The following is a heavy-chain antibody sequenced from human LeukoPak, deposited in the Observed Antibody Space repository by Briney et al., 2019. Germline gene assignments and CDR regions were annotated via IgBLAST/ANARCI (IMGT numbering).Heavy chain of an antibody. CDR1: GGSISSYY. Sequence: SETLSLTCTVSGGSISSYYWSWIRQPPAKGLEWIGYIYYSGSTNYNPSPKSRVTISVDTSKNQFSLKLSSVTAADTAVYYCARAPVWGGMVTYYYLDVWGKGTTVTISS. V-gene: IGHV4-59*01. J-gene: IGHJ6*03. CDR2: IYYSGST. CDR3: ARAPVWGGMVTYYYLDV. D-gene: IGHD3-16*01.